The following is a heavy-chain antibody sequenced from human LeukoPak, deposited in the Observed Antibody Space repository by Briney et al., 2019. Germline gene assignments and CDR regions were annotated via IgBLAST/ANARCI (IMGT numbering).Heavy chain of an antibody. CDR2: ISISGENT. CDR1: GFTFSSYA. V-gene: IGHV3-23*01. J-gene: IGHJ4*02. CDR3: ARLISTSSSRFSDY. D-gene: IGHD6-6*01. Sequence: GGSLRLACAASGFTFSSYAMSWVRQAPGEGLEWVSAISISGENTYYADSVKGRFTISRDTSRNTLHLQMHSLRAEGTAVYYCARLISTSSSRFSDYWGQGTLVTVSS.